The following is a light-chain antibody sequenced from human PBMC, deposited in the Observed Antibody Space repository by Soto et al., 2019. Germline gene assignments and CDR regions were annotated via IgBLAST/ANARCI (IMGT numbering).Light chain of an antibody. CDR1: QSVSSY. Sequence: EIVLTQSPATLYLSPGERATLSCRVSQSVSSYLAWYQQKPGQAPRLLIYDASNRATGIPARFSGSGSGTDFTLTIGSLEPEDFAVYYCQRRSNWPLAFGGGTKVEIK. CDR2: DAS. CDR3: QRRSNWPLA. J-gene: IGKJ4*01. V-gene: IGKV3-11*01.